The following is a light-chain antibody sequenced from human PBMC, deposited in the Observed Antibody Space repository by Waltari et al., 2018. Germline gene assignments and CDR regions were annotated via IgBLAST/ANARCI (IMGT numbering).Light chain of an antibody. CDR2: EAS. V-gene: IGKV3-20*01. Sequence: IVLTQSPSTLSLSPGERATLSCRASQSISRYLVWYQQKPGQPPRLLIYEASRRATGIPDRFSGSGSGTDFSLTISRLEPEDFGVYYCQNHERLPATFGQGTRVEI. CDR1: QSISRY. J-gene: IGKJ1*01. CDR3: QNHERLPAT.